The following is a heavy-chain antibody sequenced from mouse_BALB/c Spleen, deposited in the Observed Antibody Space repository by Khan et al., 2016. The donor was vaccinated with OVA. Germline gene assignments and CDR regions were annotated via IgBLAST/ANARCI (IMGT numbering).Heavy chain of an antibody. Sequence: EVELVESGGGLVKPGGSLKLSCAASGFTFSDYYMYWVRQTPEKRLEWVATISDGGSYTYFPDSVEGRFTISRVNAKNNLYLQLISLKSEDTAMYYCTRGGYGAFGYWGQGTLVTVSA. CDR2: ISDGGSYT. V-gene: IGHV5-4*02. CDR1: GFTFSDYY. J-gene: IGHJ3*01. CDR3: TRGGYGAFGY. D-gene: IGHD2-14*01.